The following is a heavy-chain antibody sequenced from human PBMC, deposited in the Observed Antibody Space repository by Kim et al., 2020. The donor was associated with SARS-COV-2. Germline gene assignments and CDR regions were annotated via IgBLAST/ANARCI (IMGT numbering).Heavy chain of an antibody. CDR3: ARGLSFRIAVAGSFDY. J-gene: IGHJ4*02. V-gene: IGHV1-46*01. CDR1: GYTFTSYY. D-gene: IGHD6-19*01. CDR2: INPSGGST. Sequence: ASVKVSCKASGYTFTSYYMHWVRQAPGQGLEWMGIINPSGGSTSYAQKFQGRVTMTRDTSTSTVYMELSSLRSEDTAVYYCARGLSFRIAVAGSFDYWGQGTLVTVSS.